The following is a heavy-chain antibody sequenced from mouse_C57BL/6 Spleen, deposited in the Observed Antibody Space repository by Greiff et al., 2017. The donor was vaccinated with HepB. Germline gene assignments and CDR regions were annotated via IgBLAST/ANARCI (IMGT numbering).Heavy chain of an antibody. Sequence: EVQVVESGGGLVQPKGSLKLSCAASGFSFNTYAMNWVRQAPGKGLEWVARIRSKSNNYATYYADSVKDRFTISRDDSESMLYLQMNNLKTEDTAMYYCVRQKDGYPSRSFDVWGTGTTVTVSS. CDR3: VRQKDGYPSRSFDV. J-gene: IGHJ1*03. CDR2: IRSKSNNYAT. CDR1: GFSFNTYA. V-gene: IGHV10-1*01. D-gene: IGHD2-3*01.